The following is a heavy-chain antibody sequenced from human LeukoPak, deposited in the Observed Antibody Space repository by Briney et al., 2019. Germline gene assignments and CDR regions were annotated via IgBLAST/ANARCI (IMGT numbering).Heavy chain of an antibody. CDR1: GDSVSSNSAA. Sequence: SQTLSLTCAISGDSVSSNSAAWNWIRQSPSRGLEWLGRIYYRSKWYNDYAVSVKSRISMNPDTSKNQFSLQLNSVTPEDTAIYYCARNFAKTAGPTVLTTFDYWSQGTLVTVSS. CDR3: ARNFAKTAGPTVLTTFDY. CDR2: IYYRSKWYN. V-gene: IGHV6-1*01. D-gene: IGHD6-13*01. J-gene: IGHJ4*02.